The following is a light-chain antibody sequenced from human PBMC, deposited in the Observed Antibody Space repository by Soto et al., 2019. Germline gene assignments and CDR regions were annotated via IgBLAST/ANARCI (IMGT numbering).Light chain of an antibody. CDR2: EVT. CDR1: SSDVGGYNY. Sequence: TQPASVSGSPGQSIAISCTGSSSDVGGYNYVSWYQQHPGKAPQLIIYEVTNRPSGVSNRFSGSKSGNTASLTISGLQAEDEADYYCSSYTSSSTRVFGTGTKVTVL. CDR3: SSYTSSSTRV. V-gene: IGLV2-14*01. J-gene: IGLJ1*01.